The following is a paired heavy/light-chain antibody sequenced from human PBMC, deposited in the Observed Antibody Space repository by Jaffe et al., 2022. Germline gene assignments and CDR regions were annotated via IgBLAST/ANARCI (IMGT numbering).Light chain of an antibody. CDR3: QQSYSTPRT. J-gene: IGKJ1*01. CDR2: GAS. Sequence: IQLTQSPSSLSAYVGGRVTITCRASQSISSNLNWYQQKPGKAPKLLIYGASTLQSGVPSRFSGSGSGTDFTLTISSLQPEDFATYYCQQSYSTPRTFGQGTKVEIK. V-gene: IGKV1-39*01. CDR1: QSISSN.
Heavy chain of an antibody. CDR2: ISATGGST. CDR3: VNHLGTGNPLQRAPFDV. V-gene: IGHV3-23*01. Sequence: EVQLLESGGGFIQPGGSLTLSCVASGFTFSTYAMSWVRQAPGKGLEWVSDISATGGSTYYADSVKGRFTISRDNSKNTLFVQMNSLTVEDTAVYYCVNHLGTGNPLQRAPFDVWGQGTMVTVSS. J-gene: IGHJ3*01. CDR1: GFTFSTYA. D-gene: IGHD1-1*01.